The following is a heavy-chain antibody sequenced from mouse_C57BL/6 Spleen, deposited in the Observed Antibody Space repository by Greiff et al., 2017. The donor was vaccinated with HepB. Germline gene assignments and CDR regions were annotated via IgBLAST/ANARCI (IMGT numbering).Heavy chain of an antibody. Sequence: QVQLQQSGAELVKPGASVKISCKASGYAFSSYWMNWVKQRPGKGLEWIGQIYPGDGDTNYNGKFKGKATLTADKSSSTAYMQLSSLTSEDSAVYFCARSGITTVEGFAYWGQGTLVTVSA. CDR3: ARSGITTVEGFAY. V-gene: IGHV1-80*01. J-gene: IGHJ3*01. CDR2: IYPGDGDT. CDR1: GYAFSSYW. D-gene: IGHD1-1*01.